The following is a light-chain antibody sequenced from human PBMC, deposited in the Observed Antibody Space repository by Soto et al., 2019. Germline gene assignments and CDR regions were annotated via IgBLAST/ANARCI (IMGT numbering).Light chain of an antibody. V-gene: IGKV3-15*01. Sequence: EIVMTQSTATLSVSPGERATLSCRASQIVSSNLAWYQQKPGQAPRLIIYGASTRATGIPARFSGSGSGTEFTLTISSLQSEDFAVYYCQQYNNWPPWTFGQGTKLEIK. J-gene: IGKJ2*02. CDR3: QQYNNWPPWT. CDR2: GAS. CDR1: QIVSSN.